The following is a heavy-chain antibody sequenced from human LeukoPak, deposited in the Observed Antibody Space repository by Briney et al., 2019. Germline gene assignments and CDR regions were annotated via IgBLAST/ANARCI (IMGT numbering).Heavy chain of an antibody. CDR2: ISAYNGNT. Sequence: ASVKVSCKASGYTFTSYGISRVRQAPGQGLEWMGWISAYNGNTNYAQKLQGRVTMTTDTSTSTAYMELRSLRSDDTAVYYCARLPSYYYGSGSYSPMGYWGQGTLVTVSS. V-gene: IGHV1-18*01. CDR1: GYTFTSYG. J-gene: IGHJ4*02. D-gene: IGHD3-10*01. CDR3: ARLPSYYYGSGSYSPMGY.